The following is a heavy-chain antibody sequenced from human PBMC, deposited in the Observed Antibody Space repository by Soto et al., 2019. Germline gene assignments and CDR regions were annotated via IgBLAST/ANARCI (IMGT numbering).Heavy chain of an antibody. CDR1: GGAFSSCA. V-gene: IGHV1-69*13. J-gene: IGHJ4*02. Sequence: SVKVSCKAAGGAFSSCAISWGRQAPGQGLEWMGGIIPIFGTANYAQKFQGRVTITADESTSTAYMELSSLRSEDTAVYYCARNSGSYQGHFDYWGQGTLVTVSS. CDR2: IIPIFGTA. CDR3: ARNSGSYQGHFDY. D-gene: IGHD1-26*01.